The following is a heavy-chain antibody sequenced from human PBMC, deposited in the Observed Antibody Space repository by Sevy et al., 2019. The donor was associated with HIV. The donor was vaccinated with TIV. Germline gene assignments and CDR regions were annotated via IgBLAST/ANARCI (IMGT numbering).Heavy chain of an antibody. CDR1: GFTFPIYS. D-gene: IGHD2-8*01. CDR2: ISYDGNYK. CDR3: ARVAVEYCTNDCYHRFDH. J-gene: IGHJ4*02. V-gene: IGHV3-30*04. Sequence: GGSLRLSCVASGFTFPIYSVLWVRQAPGKGLEWLTLISYDGNYKYYADSVKGRFTISRDNSNNILYPQMSSLRVEDTAFYFCARVAVEYCTNDCYHRFDHWGLGTLVTVSS.